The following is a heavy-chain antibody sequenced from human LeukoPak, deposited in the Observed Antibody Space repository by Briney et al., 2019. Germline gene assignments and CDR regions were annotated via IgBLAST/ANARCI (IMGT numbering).Heavy chain of an antibody. CDR3: AREDYYGSGNYVAWGGPFDV. D-gene: IGHD3-10*01. Sequence: QPGGSLRLSCAASGFPFSSYWMTWVRQAPGKGLEWVANIKQDGGEKYYVDSVKGRFTISRDNAKNSVYLQMISLRAEDTAAYYCAREDYYGSGNYVAWGGPFDVWGQGTTVTVSS. CDR1: GFPFSSYW. J-gene: IGHJ3*01. CDR2: IKQDGGEK. V-gene: IGHV3-7*01.